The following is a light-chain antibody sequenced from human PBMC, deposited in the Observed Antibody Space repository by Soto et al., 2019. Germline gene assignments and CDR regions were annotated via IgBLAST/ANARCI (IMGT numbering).Light chain of an antibody. CDR2: KAS. CDR3: QQYKSYSST. V-gene: IGKV1-5*03. CDR1: QSISIW. Sequence: DIQMTQSPSTLSASVGDRVTITCRASQSISIWLAWYQQKPGKAPKLLIYKASSLESGVPSRFSGSGSGAEFTLTTSSLQPADFATDYCQQYKSYSSTFGQGTKREIK. J-gene: IGKJ2*02.